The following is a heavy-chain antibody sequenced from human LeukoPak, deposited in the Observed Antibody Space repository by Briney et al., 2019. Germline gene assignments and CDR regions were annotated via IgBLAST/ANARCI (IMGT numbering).Heavy chain of an antibody. D-gene: IGHD2-15*01. J-gene: IGHJ4*02. CDR1: GFSFSGYY. V-gene: IGHV3-11*01. Sequence: GGSLRLSCAASGFSFSGYYMSWIRQAPGKGLEWISYISSSGGTTIYYADSVKGRFTISRDNAENSLYLRMDSLRAEDTAVYYCTRFRGYCSGATCYPYYLDYWGQGTLVTVSS. CDR3: TRFRGYCSGATCYPYYLDY. CDR2: ISSSGGTTI.